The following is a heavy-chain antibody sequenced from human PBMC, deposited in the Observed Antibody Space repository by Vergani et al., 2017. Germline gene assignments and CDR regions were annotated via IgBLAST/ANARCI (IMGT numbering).Heavy chain of an antibody. Sequence: QLQLQESDPGLVKPSETLSLTCTVPGGSIRSTFYYWGWIRQPPGKGLELIGSIYYSGSTYYNPSLKSLVTISVDTSKNQFSLKLNSETAAETAVYYCARQKEQLVPWNYYSYYYVDVWGKGTPVTVSS. J-gene: IGHJ6*03. V-gene: IGHV4-39*01. CDR3: ARQKEQLVPWNYYSYYYVDV. D-gene: IGHD6-13*01. CDR2: IYYSGST. CDR1: GGSIRSTFYY.